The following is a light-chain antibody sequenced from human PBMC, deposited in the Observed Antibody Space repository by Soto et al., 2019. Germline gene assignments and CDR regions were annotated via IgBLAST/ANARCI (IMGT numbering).Light chain of an antibody. CDR2: DVS. V-gene: IGLV2-14*03. Sequence: QSALTQPASVSGSPGHSITISCSGTSSDVGGYNYVSWYQQHPGKPPKLMIYDVSNRPSGVSNRFSGSKSGNTASLTISGLQAEDEADYYCSSYIGTGTLNVFGPGTKLTVL. CDR1: SSDVGGYNY. CDR3: SSYIGTGTLNV. J-gene: IGLJ1*01.